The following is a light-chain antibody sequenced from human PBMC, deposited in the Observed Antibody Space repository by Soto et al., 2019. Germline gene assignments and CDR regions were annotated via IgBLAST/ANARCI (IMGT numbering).Light chain of an antibody. CDR3: SSYTSSSTLP. Sequence: ALTQPASVSGSPGQSITISCTGTSSDVGGYNYVSWYQQHPGKAPKLMIYDVSNRPSGVSNRFSGSKSGNTASLTISGLQAEDESDYYCSSYTSSSTLPFGGGTKLTVL. J-gene: IGLJ2*01. CDR2: DVS. V-gene: IGLV2-14*01. CDR1: SSDVGGYNY.